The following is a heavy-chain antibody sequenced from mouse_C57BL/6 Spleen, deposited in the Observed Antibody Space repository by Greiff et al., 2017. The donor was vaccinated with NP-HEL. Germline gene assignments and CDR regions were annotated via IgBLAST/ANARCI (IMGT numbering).Heavy chain of an antibody. CDR1: GYAFSSYW. V-gene: IGHV1-80*01. CDR3: TLTGLYYAMDY. J-gene: IGHJ4*01. CDR2: IYPGDGDT. D-gene: IGHD4-1*01. Sequence: QVQLQQSGAELVKPGASVKISCKASGYAFSSYWMNWVKQRPGKGLEWIGQIYPGDGDTNYNGKFKGKATLTADKSSSTAYMQLSSLTSEDSAVYFCTLTGLYYAMDYWGQGTSVTVSS.